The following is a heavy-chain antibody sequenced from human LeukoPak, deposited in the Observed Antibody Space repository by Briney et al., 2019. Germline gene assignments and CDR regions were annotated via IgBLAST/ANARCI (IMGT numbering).Heavy chain of an antibody. J-gene: IGHJ1*01. Sequence: GSSVKVSCKASGGTFSSYAISWVRQAPGQGLEWMGGVIPIFGTANYAQKFQGRVTITADESTSTAYMELSSLRSEDTAVYYCARGYGDPRYTEYFQHWGQGTLVTVSS. CDR2: VIPIFGTA. D-gene: IGHD4-17*01. CDR3: ARGYGDPRYTEYFQH. CDR1: GGTFSSYA. V-gene: IGHV1-69*01.